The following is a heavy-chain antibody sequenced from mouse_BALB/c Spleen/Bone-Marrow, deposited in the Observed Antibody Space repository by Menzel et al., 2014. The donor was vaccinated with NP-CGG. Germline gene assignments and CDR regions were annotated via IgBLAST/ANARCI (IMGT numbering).Heavy chain of an antibody. Sequence: VMLVESGAELAKPGAAVKMSCKASGYTFXTYWMHWVKQRPGQGLEWIGYINPTTDYTEYNQKFKDEATLTADRSSSTAYMQLSSLTSEDSAVYYCARDVDYWGQGTTLTVSS. CDR2: INPTTDYT. J-gene: IGHJ2*01. CDR1: GYTFXTYW. V-gene: IGHV1-7*01. CDR3: ARDVDY.